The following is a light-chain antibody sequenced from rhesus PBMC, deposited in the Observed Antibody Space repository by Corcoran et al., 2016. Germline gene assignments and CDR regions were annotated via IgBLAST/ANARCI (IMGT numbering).Light chain of an antibody. CDR1: QGISNW. CDR3: QQHDNSPLT. Sequence: DIQMTQSPSSLSASVGDRVTITCRASQGISNWLAWYQPQQGKAPKLLIYRASNLETGVPSRFSGSGSGTYFTLTISSLQPEDIATYYCQQHDNSPLTFGGGTKVELK. V-gene: IGKV1-69*01. J-gene: IGKJ4*01. CDR2: RAS.